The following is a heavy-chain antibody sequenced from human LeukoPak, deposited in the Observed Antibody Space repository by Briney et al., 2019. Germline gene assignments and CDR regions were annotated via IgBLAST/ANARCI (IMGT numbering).Heavy chain of an antibody. CDR3: ARXIGXYXXXFDS. CDR1: ADSILSHY. Sequence: SETLSLTCTVSADSILSHYWTWLRQAPGTGLEWIGNVHHSGNTNLNPSLKSRVTISLGMSRKQFSLKVTSMTAADTAVYYCARXIGXYXXXFDSWGQGTXVTVSS. D-gene: IGHD1-14*01. V-gene: IGHV4-59*11. J-gene: IGHJ4*02. CDR2: VHHSGNT.